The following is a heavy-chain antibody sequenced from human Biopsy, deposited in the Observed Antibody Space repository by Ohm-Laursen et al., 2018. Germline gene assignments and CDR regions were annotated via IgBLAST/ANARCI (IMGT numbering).Heavy chain of an antibody. D-gene: IGHD2/OR15-2a*01. Sequence: GTLSLTCTVSGGSISSDYWSWIRQTPGKGLGWIGYTYYSGSTNYNPSLKSRVTISIDKSKNQFFLKLSSVTAEDTAVYYCARATNSTGWPYYYFYGMDVWGQGTTVTVSS. V-gene: IGHV4-59*01. CDR2: TYYSGST. J-gene: IGHJ6*02. CDR1: GGSISSDY. CDR3: ARATNSTGWPYYYFYGMDV.